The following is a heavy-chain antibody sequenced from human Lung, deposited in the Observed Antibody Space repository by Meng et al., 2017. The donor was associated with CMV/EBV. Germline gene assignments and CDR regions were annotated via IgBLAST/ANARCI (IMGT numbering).Heavy chain of an antibody. J-gene: IGHJ3*02. CDR1: GGSISSSSYY. V-gene: IGHV4-39*07. D-gene: IGHD3-22*01. CDR2: IYYSGST. Sequence: GSLRLSXTVSGGSISSSSYYWGWIRQPPGKGLEWIGSIYYSGSTYYNPSLKSRVTISVDTSKNQFSLKLSSVTAADTAVYYCAKENYDSSGDDAFDIWGPGKTV. CDR3: AKENYDSSGDDAFDI.